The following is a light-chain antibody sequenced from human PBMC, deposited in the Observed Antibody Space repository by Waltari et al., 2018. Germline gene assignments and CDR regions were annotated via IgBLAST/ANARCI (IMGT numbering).Light chain of an antibody. J-gene: IGKJ4*01. CDR3: QQYKEWPLT. V-gene: IGKV3-15*01. Sequence: EIVLTQSPATLSVSPGERVTLSCRASQTVSTRLAWYQQKSGQAPNVLIFDASTRATGIPATFTGSGSGTEFTLTISSLQSEDFAVYYCQQYKEWPLTFGGGTKVEIK. CDR1: QTVSTR. CDR2: DAS.